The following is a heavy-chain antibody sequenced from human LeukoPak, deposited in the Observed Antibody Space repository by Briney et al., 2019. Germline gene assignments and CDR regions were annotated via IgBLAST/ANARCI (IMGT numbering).Heavy chain of an antibody. J-gene: IGHJ6*03. CDR2: IYYSGST. D-gene: IGHD5-24*01. CDR1: GGSISSGGYY. V-gene: IGHV4-31*03. Sequence: SQTLSLTCTVSGGSISSGGYYWSWIRQHPGKGLEWIGYIYYSGSTYYNPSLKSRVTISVDTSKNQFSLKLSSVTAADTAVYYCASLNQRRDGYNNFLYCYYMDVWGKGTTVTVSS. CDR3: ASLNQRRDGYNNFLYCYYMDV.